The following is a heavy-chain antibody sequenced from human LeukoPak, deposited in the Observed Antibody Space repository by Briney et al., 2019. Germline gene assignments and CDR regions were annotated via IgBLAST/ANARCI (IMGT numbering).Heavy chain of an antibody. CDR3: AKILSGSYSAFDY. CDR2: IRYDGNNK. J-gene: IGHJ4*02. CDR1: GFTFSSFG. Sequence: GGSLRLSCATSGFTFSSFGMHWVRQAPGKGLEWVAFIRYDGNNKYYADSVKGRFTVSRDNSKNTLYLQINSLRPEDTAVYYCAKILSGSYSAFDYWGQGTLVTVSS. D-gene: IGHD3-10*01. V-gene: IGHV3-30*02.